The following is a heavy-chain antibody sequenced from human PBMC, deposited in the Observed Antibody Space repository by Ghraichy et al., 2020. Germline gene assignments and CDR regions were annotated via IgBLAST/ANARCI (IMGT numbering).Heavy chain of an antibody. J-gene: IGHJ5*02. V-gene: IGHV1-2*02. CDR3: ATHGYYDFWSGYP. D-gene: IGHD3-3*01. CDR2: INPKSGGT. CDR1: GYTVTGHY. Sequence: ASVKVSCKASGYTVTGHYIHWVRQAPGQGLEWMGWINPKSGGTNYAPKFQGRVTMTWDTSISTAYMELSRLRSDDTAVYYCATHGYYDFWSGYPWGQGALVTVSS.